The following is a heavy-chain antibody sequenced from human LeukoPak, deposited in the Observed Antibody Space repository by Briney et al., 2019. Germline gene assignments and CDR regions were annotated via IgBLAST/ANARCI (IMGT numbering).Heavy chain of an antibody. J-gene: IGHJ4*02. CDR2: IKQDGSEK. CDR1: GFTFSSYW. V-gene: IGHV3-7*02. D-gene: IGHD6-13*01. CDR3: AKLHPGYSSSGNFDY. Sequence: GGSLRLSCAASGFTFSSYWMSWVRQAPGKGLEWVANIKQDGSEKYYVDSVKGRFTISRDNAKNSLDLQMNSLRAEDTAVYYCAKLHPGYSSSGNFDYWGQGTLVTASS.